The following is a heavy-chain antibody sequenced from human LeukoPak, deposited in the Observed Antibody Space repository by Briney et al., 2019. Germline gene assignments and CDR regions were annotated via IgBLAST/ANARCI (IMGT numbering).Heavy chain of an antibody. V-gene: IGHV3-64*01. CDR2: ISTDGGGT. CDR3: ARAEVAGTGRLNY. J-gene: IGHJ4*02. Sequence: GGSLRLSCATSGFTFSSYAMQWVRQAPGKGLEYVSSISTDGGGTYYANSVKGRFTISRDNSNNTLYLQMGSLRAEDMAVYYCARAEVAGTGRLNYWGQGALVTVSS. D-gene: IGHD6-19*01. CDR1: GFTFSSYA.